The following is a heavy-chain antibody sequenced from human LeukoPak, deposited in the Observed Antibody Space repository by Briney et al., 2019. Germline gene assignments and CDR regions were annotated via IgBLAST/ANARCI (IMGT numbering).Heavy chain of an antibody. D-gene: IGHD3-3*01. J-gene: IGHJ4*02. Sequence: GGSLRLSCAASGFTFSSYGMHWVRQAPGKGLEWVAVIWYDGSNKYYADSVKGRFTISRDNSKNTLYLQMNSLRAEDTAVYYRARGQAYYDFWSGYCPCQYFDYWGQGTLVTVSS. CDR2: IWYDGSNK. V-gene: IGHV3-33*01. CDR3: ARGQAYYDFWSGYCPCQYFDY. CDR1: GFTFSSYG.